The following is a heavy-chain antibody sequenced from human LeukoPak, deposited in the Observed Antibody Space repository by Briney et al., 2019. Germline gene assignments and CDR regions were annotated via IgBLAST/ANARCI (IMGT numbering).Heavy chain of an antibody. CDR1: GFTFSSHG. CDR3: AKDGPGYCSSTSCHNSGYYYYGMDV. D-gene: IGHD2-2*02. CDR2: ISYDGSNK. Sequence: GGSLRLSCAASGFTFSSHGMHWVPQAPGKGLEWVAVISYDGSNKYYADSVKGRFTISRDNSKNTLYLQMNSLRAEDTAVYYCAKDGPGYCSSTSCHNSGYYYYGMDVWGQGTTVTVSS. V-gene: IGHV3-30*18. J-gene: IGHJ6*02.